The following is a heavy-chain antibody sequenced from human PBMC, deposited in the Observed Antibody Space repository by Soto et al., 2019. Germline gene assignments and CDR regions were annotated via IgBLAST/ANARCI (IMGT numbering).Heavy chain of an antibody. CDR3: ARQGWGVGTAPAGTKY. D-gene: IGHD6-13*01. Sequence: QVQLKQWGAGLLKPSETLSLTCAVYGESFSGYYWSWIRQPPGKGLEWIGEINDRGSTNYNPSLRSRFTISVDRSQNQFSLNRRSVTAADTAVYYCARQGWGVGTAPAGTKYWGQGALVTVSS. CDR2: INDRGST. J-gene: IGHJ4*02. V-gene: IGHV4-34*01. CDR1: GESFSGYY.